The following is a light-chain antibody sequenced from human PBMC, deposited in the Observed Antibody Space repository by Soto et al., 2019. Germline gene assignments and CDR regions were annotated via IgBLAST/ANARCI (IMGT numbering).Light chain of an antibody. CDR3: SSYTSSSTPYV. CDR1: SSDVGGYNY. V-gene: IGLV2-14*01. CDR2: EVS. Sequence: QSVLTQPASVSGSPGQSITISCTGTSSDVGGYNYVSWYQHHPGNAPKVMIYEVSNRPSGVSNRFSGSKSGNTASLTISGLQAEDEADYYCSSYTSSSTPYVFGTGTKVTVL. J-gene: IGLJ1*01.